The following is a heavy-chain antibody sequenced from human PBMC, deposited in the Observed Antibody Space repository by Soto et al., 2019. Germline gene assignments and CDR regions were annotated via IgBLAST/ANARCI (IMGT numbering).Heavy chain of an antibody. V-gene: IGHV4-4*02. CDR2: IYHSGST. Sequence: SETLSLTCAVSSGSISSSNWWSWVRQPPGKGLEWIGEIYHSGSTNYNPSLKSRVTISVDKSKNQFSLKLSSVTAADTAVYYCARSGCSSTSCYLGLYYFDYWGQGTLVTVSS. CDR1: SGSISSSNW. CDR3: ARSGCSSTSCYLGLYYFDY. J-gene: IGHJ4*02. D-gene: IGHD2-2*01.